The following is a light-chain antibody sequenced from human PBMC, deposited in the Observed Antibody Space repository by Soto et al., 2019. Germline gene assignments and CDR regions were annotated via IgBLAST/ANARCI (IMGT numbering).Light chain of an antibody. Sequence: EIVLTQSPGTLSLSPGERATLSCRASQSVSSSYLAWYQQKPGQAPRLLIYDASKRATGIPHRFSGSGSGTDFTLTISSLEPEDFVVYYCQQYGSSPYTFGQRTKLEIK. CDR1: QSVSSSY. V-gene: IGKV3-20*01. CDR3: QQYGSSPYT. CDR2: DAS. J-gene: IGKJ2*01.